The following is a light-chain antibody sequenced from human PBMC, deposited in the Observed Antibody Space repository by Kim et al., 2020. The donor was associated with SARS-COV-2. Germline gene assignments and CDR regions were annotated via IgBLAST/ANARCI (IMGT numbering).Light chain of an antibody. Sequence: SPGQMAAPSCRASHIIATNLAWYQPKPCQSPRLLIYGASIRASGVTARFCGSGSGTEFTLVIGGLQSEDFAVYYCQQYDMWPTITFGRGTRLDI. CDR2: GAS. CDR1: HIIATN. J-gene: IGKJ5*01. CDR3: QQYDMWPTIT. V-gene: IGKV3-15*01.